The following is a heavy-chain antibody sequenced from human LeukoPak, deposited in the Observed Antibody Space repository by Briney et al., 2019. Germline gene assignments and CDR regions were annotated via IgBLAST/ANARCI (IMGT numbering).Heavy chain of an antibody. CDR1: GFTFSTYG. Sequence: GGSLRLSCAASGFTFSTYGVYWVRQAPGKGLEWVAVISYDGSNKYYADSVKGRFTISRDNSKNTLYLQMNSLRAEDTAVYYCARDASSSWYHYYYGMDVWGQGTTVTVSS. CDR3: ARDASSSWYHYYYGMDV. CDR2: ISYDGSNK. V-gene: IGHV3-30*03. J-gene: IGHJ6*02. D-gene: IGHD6-13*01.